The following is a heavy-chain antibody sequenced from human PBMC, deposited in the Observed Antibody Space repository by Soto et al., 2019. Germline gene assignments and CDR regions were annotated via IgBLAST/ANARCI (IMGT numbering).Heavy chain of an antibody. Sequence: ASVKVSCKVSGYTLTELSMHWVRQAPGKGLEWIGGFDPEDGETIYAQKYQGRVTMTEDTSTDTAYMELSSLRSEDTAVYFFSTGVYCISTSCYYYYYGMDVWGQGTTVTVSS. D-gene: IGHD2-2*01. V-gene: IGHV1-24*01. J-gene: IGHJ6*02. CDR3: STGVYCISTSCYYYYYGMDV. CDR1: GYTLTELS. CDR2: FDPEDGET.